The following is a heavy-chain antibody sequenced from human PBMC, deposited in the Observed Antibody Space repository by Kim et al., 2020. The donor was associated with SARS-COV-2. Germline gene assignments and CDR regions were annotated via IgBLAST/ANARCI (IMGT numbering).Heavy chain of an antibody. V-gene: IGHV3-33*01. D-gene: IGHD3-10*01. Sequence: GGSLRLSCAASGFTFSSYGMHWVRQAPGKGLEWVAVIWYDGSNKYYADSVKGRFTISRDNSKNTLYLQMNSLRAEDTAVYYCARDPGDYYCYGMDVWGQGTTVTVSS. CDR2: IWYDGSNK. CDR3: ARDPGDYYCYGMDV. J-gene: IGHJ6*02. CDR1: GFTFSSYG.